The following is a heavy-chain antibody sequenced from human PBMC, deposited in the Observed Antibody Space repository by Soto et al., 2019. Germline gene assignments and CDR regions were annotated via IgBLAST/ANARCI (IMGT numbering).Heavy chain of an antibody. CDR3: ATHLLGDWSYYGMDV. CDR2: ISSSGSTI. Sequence: PGGSLRLSCAASGFTFSSYAMSWVRQAPGKGLGWVSYISSSGSTIYYADSVKGRFTISRDNAKNSLYLQMNSLRAEDTAVYYCATHLLGDWSYYGMDVWGQGTTVTVSS. CDR1: GFTFSSYA. D-gene: IGHD3-9*01. J-gene: IGHJ6*02. V-gene: IGHV3-48*03.